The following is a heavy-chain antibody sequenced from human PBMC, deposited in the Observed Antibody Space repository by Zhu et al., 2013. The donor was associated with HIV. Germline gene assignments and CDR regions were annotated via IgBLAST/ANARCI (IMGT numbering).Heavy chain of an antibody. CDR1: GYIFTSHY. CDR3: ARDLYSTSSRPFDV. D-gene: IGHD4-4*01. V-gene: IGHV1-46*01. Sequence: QVQHVQSGAEVKKPGASVKISCTASGYIFTSHYIHWVRQAPGQGLEWMGTIDPTGDSPTYAETFQGRLTMTRDTSTSTVYMDLTRLTSKDTALYYCARDLYSTSSRPFDVWGQGTMVTVSS. J-gene: IGHJ3*01. CDR2: IDPTGDSP.